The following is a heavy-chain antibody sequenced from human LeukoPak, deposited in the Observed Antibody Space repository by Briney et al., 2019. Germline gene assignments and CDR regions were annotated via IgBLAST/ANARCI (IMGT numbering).Heavy chain of an antibody. Sequence: SETLSLTCAVYGGSFSGYYWSWIRQPPGKGLEWIGEINHSGSTNYNPSPKSRLTISVDTSKNQFSLKLSSVTAADTAMYYCAGQYTVYDAFDYWGQGTLVAVSS. CDR3: AGQYTVYDAFDY. CDR2: INHSGST. D-gene: IGHD5/OR15-5a*01. CDR1: GGSFSGYY. J-gene: IGHJ4*02. V-gene: IGHV4-34*01.